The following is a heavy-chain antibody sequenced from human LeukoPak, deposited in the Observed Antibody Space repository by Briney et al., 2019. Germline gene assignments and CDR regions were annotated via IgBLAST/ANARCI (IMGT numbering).Heavy chain of an antibody. J-gene: IGHJ6*03. CDR1: GGSINSYY. CDR2: IYDSGST. Sequence: SETLSLTCTVSGGSINSYYWSWIRQPPGEGLEWIGYIYDSGSTNYNPSLKSRVTISVDTSKNQFSLKLSSVTAADTAVYYCARADYSSTWSHDYYYMDVWGKGTTVTVSS. CDR3: ARADYSSTWSHDYYYMDV. D-gene: IGHD6-13*01. V-gene: IGHV4-59*12.